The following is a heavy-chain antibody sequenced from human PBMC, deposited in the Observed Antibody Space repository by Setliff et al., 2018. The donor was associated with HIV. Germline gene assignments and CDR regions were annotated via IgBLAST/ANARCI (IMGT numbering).Heavy chain of an antibody. D-gene: IGHD3-10*01. Sequence: SETLSLTCAVYGGSFSAYYWSWIRQPAGKGLEWIGSIYHSESTYYNPSLKSRVTISVDTSKNQFSLKLSSVTAADTAIYYCTRRGADSYYPRPLDVWGKGTTVTVSS. J-gene: IGHJ6*04. CDR2: IYHSEST. CDR3: TRRGADSYYPRPLDV. V-gene: IGHV4-34*01. CDR1: GGSFSAYY.